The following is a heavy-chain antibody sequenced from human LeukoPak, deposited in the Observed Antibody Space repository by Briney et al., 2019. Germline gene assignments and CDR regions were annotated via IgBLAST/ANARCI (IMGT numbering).Heavy chain of an antibody. CDR3: ARHSSQGGGNFDY. CDR1: GFTFSSYW. V-gene: IGHV3-7*05. CDR2: IKQDGSDK. D-gene: IGHD3-16*01. Sequence: GGSLRLSCAASGFTFSSYWMSWVRQAPGKGLEWVANIKQDGSDKHYVDSVKGRFTISRDNAKNSLFLQMNSLRAEDTAVYYCARHSSQGGGNFDYWGQGALVTVSS. J-gene: IGHJ4*02.